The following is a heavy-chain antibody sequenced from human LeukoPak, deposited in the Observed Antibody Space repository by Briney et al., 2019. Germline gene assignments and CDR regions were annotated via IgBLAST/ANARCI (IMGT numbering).Heavy chain of an antibody. V-gene: IGHV1-2*02. Sequence: GASVKVSCKASGYTFTSYGISWVRQAPGQGLEWMGWINPNSGGTNYAQKFQGRVTMTRDTSISTAYMELSRLRSDDTAVYYCARGSVFIAARPEGSSYYYYYMDVWGKGTTVTVSS. CDR1: GYTFTSYG. J-gene: IGHJ6*03. CDR3: ARGSVFIAARPEGSSYYYYYMDV. CDR2: INPNSGGT. D-gene: IGHD6-6*01.